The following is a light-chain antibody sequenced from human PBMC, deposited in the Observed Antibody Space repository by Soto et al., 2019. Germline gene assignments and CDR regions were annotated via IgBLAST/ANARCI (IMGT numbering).Light chain of an antibody. CDR1: SSDVGDYNY. J-gene: IGLJ3*02. CDR3: SSYASSSTWV. CDR2: EVS. Sequence: QSALTQPASVSGSPGQSITLSCTGTSSDVGDYNYVSWYQQHPGKAPRLIIYEVSYRPSGGSNRVSGSKSGNTASLPISGLQAEYEADYYCSSYASSSTWVFGGGTKLPVL. V-gene: IGLV2-14*01.